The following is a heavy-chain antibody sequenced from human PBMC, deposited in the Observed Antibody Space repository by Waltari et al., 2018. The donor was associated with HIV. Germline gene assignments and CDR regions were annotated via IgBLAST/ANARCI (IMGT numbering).Heavy chain of an antibody. D-gene: IGHD3-10*01. J-gene: IGHJ5*01. CDR1: GFTFRDYA. V-gene: IGHV3-30*01. Sequence: QVYLLESGGGVVQTGRSLRLSCVNSGFTFRDYAFHWVRQAPGQGLEWLAAISYDGTNQYYAKSVKGRFIISRDDATNTVHLQMDSLRVEDTAMYFCAKDGRLRWYGDTGWLDSWGRGSQVTVSS. CDR2: ISYDGTNQ. CDR3: AKDGRLRWYGDTGWLDS.